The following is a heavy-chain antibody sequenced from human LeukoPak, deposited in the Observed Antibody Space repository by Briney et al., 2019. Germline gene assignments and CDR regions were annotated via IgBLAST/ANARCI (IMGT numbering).Heavy chain of an antibody. V-gene: IGHV4-34*01. Sequence: SETLSLTCAVYGGSFSGYYWSWIRQPPGKGLEWIGEINYSGSTNYNPSLKSRVTISVDTSKNQFSLKLSSVTAADTAVYYCARGCYYYDSSGYYRSEVNAFDIWGQGTMVTVSS. CDR1: GGSFSGYY. CDR3: ARGCYYYDSSGYYRSEVNAFDI. J-gene: IGHJ3*02. D-gene: IGHD3-22*01. CDR2: INYSGST.